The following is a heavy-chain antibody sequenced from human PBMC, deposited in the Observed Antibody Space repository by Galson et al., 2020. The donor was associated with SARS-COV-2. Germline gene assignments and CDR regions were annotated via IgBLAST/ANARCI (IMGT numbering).Heavy chain of an antibody. D-gene: IGHD5-18*01. CDR2: IYYSGST. CDR3: ARHMRRGYSYADYYYGMDV. V-gene: IGHV4-59*08. J-gene: IGHJ6*02. CDR1: GGSISSYY. Sequence: ASETLSFTCTVSGGSISSYYWNWLRQPPGKGLEWIGYIYYSGSTNYNPSPKSRVTISVDTSKNQFSLKLSSVTAADTAVYYCARHMRRGYSYADYYYGMDVWGQGTTVTVSS.